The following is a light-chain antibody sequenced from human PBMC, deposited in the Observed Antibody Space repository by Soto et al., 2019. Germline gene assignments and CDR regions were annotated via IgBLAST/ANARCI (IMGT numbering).Light chain of an antibody. J-gene: IGKJ1*01. CDR2: GAS. Sequence: EIVLTQSPATLSLSPGERATLSCRASQSVSSSYLTWYQQKPGQAPRLLIYGASTRATSIPARFSGSGSGTDFTLTISSLQPEDFAVYYCQQDYNFPPWTFGQGTKVDIK. CDR1: QSVSSSY. V-gene: IGKV3D-7*01. CDR3: QQDYNFPPWT.